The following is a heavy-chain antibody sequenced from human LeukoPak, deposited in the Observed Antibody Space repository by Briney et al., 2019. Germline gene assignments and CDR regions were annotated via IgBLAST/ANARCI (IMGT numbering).Heavy chain of an antibody. CDR2: LYSTGGRT. J-gene: IGHJ4*02. Sequence: SETLSLTCAVSSGPNCSFYWSWIRQPPGKGLEWIAYLYSTGGRTNYNPSLKSRVTISVDPSKNHFSLKMNSVTTADTAVYYCARHLAAATSAFDYWGRGALVTVSS. CDR1: SGPNCSFY. V-gene: IGHV4-59*01. CDR3: ARHLAAATSAFDY. D-gene: IGHD6-13*01.